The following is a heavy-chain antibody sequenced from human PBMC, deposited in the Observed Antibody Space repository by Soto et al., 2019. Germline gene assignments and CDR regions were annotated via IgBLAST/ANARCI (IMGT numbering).Heavy chain of an antibody. J-gene: IGHJ5*02. CDR3: ARERNTMVRGEKRTHYDP. CDR2: ISSSSSYI. Sequence: GSLRLSGAASVFTCSSYSLNWVRQAPGKGLEWVSSISSSSSYIYYADSVKGRFTISRDNAKNSLYLQMNSLRAEDTAVYYCARERNTMVRGEKRTHYDPWGQGTLVTVSS. D-gene: IGHD3-10*01. CDR1: VFTCSSYS. V-gene: IGHV3-21*01.